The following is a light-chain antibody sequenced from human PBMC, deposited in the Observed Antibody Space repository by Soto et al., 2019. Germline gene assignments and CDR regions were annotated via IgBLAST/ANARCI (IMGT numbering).Light chain of an antibody. CDR2: GAS. CDR1: QSVGSN. CDR3: QHYNSWPPWT. Sequence: EIVMTQSPGTLSVSPGERATLSCRVSQSVGSNLAWYQQKPGQAPRLLIYGASTRATGIPVRFTGSGSGTEFTLTISSLQSEDFAVYYCQHYNSWPPWTFGRGTKVEIK. V-gene: IGKV3-15*01. J-gene: IGKJ1*01.